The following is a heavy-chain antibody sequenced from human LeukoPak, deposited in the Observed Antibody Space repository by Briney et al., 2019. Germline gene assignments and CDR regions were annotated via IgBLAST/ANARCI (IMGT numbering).Heavy chain of an antibody. CDR3: AKALGGGNYYDY. CDR1: GFTFSSYA. Sequence: GGSLRLSCAASGFTFSSYAMSWVRQAPGKGLEWVSAISGSGGSTYYADSVKGRFTISRDNSKNTLYLQMSSLRAEDTAVYYCAKALGGGNYYDYWGQGTLVTVSS. CDR2: ISGSGGST. D-gene: IGHD2-15*01. J-gene: IGHJ4*02. V-gene: IGHV3-23*01.